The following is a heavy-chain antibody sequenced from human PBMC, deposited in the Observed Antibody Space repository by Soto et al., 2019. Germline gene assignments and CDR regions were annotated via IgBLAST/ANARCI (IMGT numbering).Heavy chain of an antibody. CDR3: ARDILTGYSTNYYYYYGMDV. CDR2: IWYDGSNK. Sequence: GGSLRLSCAASGFTFSSYGMHWVRQAPGKGLEWVAVIWYDGSNKYYADSVKGRFTNSRDNSKNTLYLQMNSLRAEDTAVYYCARDILTGYSTNYYYYYGMDVWGQGTTVTVSS. CDR1: GFTFSSYG. D-gene: IGHD3-9*01. J-gene: IGHJ6*02. V-gene: IGHV3-33*01.